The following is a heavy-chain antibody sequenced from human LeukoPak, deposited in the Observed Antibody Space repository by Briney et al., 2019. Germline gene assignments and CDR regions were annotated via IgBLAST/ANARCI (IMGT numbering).Heavy chain of an antibody. D-gene: IGHD3-22*01. J-gene: IGHJ5*02. V-gene: IGHV5-51*01. CDR1: GYSFTSYW. CDR2: IYPDDSDT. CDR3: ARCSSGYYESWFDL. Sequence: GESLKISCKGSGYSFTSYWIGWVRQKPGKGLEWMGIIYPDDSDTTYSPSFQGQVTISVDKSISTAYLQWSSLKASDTALFYCARCSSGYYESWFDLWGQGTLVTVSS.